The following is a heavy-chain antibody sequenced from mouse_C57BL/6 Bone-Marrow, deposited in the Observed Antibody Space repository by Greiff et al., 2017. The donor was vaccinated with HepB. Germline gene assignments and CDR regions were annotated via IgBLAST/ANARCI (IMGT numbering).Heavy chain of an antibody. CDR3: ARRAQERDY. V-gene: IGHV1-50*01. CDR2: IDPSDSYT. Sequence: QVQLQQPGAELVKPGASVKLSCKASGYTFTSYWMQWVKQRPGQGLEWIGEIDPSDSYTNYNQKFKGKATLTVDTSSSTAYMQLSSLTSEDSAVYYCARRAQERDYWGQGTTLTVSS. D-gene: IGHD3-2*02. J-gene: IGHJ2*01. CDR1: GYTFTSYW.